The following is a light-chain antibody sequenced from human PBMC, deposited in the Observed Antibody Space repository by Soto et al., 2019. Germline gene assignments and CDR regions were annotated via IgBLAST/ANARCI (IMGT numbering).Light chain of an antibody. CDR1: QSVSSSY. V-gene: IGKV3-20*01. CDR3: QQYGNSPWT. CDR2: GAS. Sequence: EIVLTQSPGTLSLSPGERATLSCRASQSVSSSYLAWYQQKPDPAPRLLIYGASSRATVIPDRFSGSGSGTDFTLTISSLEPEDFAVYYCQQYGNSPWTFGQGTKVEIK. J-gene: IGKJ1*01.